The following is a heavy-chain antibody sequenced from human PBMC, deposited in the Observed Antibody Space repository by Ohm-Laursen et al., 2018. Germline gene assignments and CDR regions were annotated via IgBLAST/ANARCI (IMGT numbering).Heavy chain of an antibody. Sequence: GTLSLTCTVSGGSISSYYWSWIRQPPGKGLEWIGYIYYSGSTNYNPSLKSQVTISVDTSKNQFSLKLSSVTAADTAVYYCARARAVAGFDYWGQGTLVTVSS. D-gene: IGHD6-19*01. CDR2: IYYSGST. J-gene: IGHJ4*02. V-gene: IGHV4-59*01. CDR1: GGSISSYY. CDR3: ARARAVAGFDY.